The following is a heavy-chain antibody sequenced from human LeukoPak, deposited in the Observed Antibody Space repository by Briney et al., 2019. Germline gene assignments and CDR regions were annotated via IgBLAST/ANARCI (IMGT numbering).Heavy chain of an antibody. CDR1: CFTFISYG. CDR2: ISSSCSTI. Sequence: LPGGSLRLFFAASCFTFISYGMHWFRHAPGKGLEWVSYISSSCSTIYYADSVKGRFTISRDNAKNSLYLQMNSLRAEDTAVYYCAKSGYNRFDYWGQGTLVTVSS. V-gene: IGHV3-48*04. D-gene: IGHD5-24*01. CDR3: AKSGYNRFDY. J-gene: IGHJ4*02.